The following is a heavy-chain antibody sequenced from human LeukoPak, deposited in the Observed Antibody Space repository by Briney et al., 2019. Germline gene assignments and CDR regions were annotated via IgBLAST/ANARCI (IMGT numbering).Heavy chain of an antibody. D-gene: IGHD2-2*01. CDR2: IIPILGIA. CDR3: AIVVVPANMDV. V-gene: IGHV1-69*02. CDR1: GGTSSSHT. J-gene: IGHJ6*03. Sequence: SVKVSCKASGGTSSSHTISWVRQAPGQGLEWMGRIIPILGIANYAQKFQGRVTITADKSTSTAYMELSSLRSEDTAVYYCAIVVVPANMDVWGKGTTVTVSS.